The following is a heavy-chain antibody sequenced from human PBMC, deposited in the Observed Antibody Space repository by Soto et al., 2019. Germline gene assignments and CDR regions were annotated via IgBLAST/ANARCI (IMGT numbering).Heavy chain of an antibody. D-gene: IGHD7-27*01. V-gene: IGHV4-61*08. Sequence: PSETLSLTCTVSGGSISSGDYYWSWIRQPPGKGLEWIGYIYDSGSTNYNPSLKSRVSISVDTSKNQFSLNLTSVTAADTAVYYCARDRKSGRLGNGLDVWGQGTTVTVSS. CDR2: IYDSGST. J-gene: IGHJ6*02. CDR3: ARDRKSGRLGNGLDV. CDR1: GGSISSGDYY.